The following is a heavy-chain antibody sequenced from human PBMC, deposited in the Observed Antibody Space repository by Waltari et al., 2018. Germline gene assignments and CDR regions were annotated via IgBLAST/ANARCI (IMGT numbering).Heavy chain of an antibody. CDR3: ATLDTVVTPDEDY. Sequence: QVQLVQSGAEVKKPGSSVKVSCKASGGTFSSYPISWVRQAPGQGLEWMGRIIPILGIANYAQKFQGRVTITADKSTSTAYMELSSLRSEDTAVYYCATLDTVVTPDEDYWGQGTLVTVSS. J-gene: IGHJ4*02. CDR2: IIPILGIA. V-gene: IGHV1-69*02. CDR1: GGTFSSYP. D-gene: IGHD2-21*02.